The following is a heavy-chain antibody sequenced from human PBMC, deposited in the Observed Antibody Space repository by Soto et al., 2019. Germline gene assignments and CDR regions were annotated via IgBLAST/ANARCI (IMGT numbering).Heavy chain of an antibody. J-gene: IGHJ4*02. D-gene: IGHD3-10*01. CDR1: GYIFTNYA. Sequence: ASVKVSCKASGYIFTNYAISWVRQAPRQGPEWMGWISGYNGDTNTHYSQKFQGRVTITADKSTNTAYMQLSSLRSEDTAIYYCAASYGSGYRAFDYWGQGALVTVSS. CDR3: AASYGSGYRAFDY. V-gene: IGHV1-18*01. CDR2: ISGYNGDTNT.